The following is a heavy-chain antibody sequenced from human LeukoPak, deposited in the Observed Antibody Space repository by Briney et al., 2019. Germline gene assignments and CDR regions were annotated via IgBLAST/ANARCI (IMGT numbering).Heavy chain of an antibody. CDR3: ARSGHSSSWYYYFDY. Sequence: ASVKVSCKGSGYTFTGYYMDGVRQAPGQGEEWRGWINPNSGGTNYAQKFQGRVTMTRDTSISTAYMELSRLRSDDTAVYYCARSGHSSSWYYYFDYWGQGTLVTVSS. J-gene: IGHJ4*02. D-gene: IGHD6-13*01. CDR2: INPNSGGT. CDR1: GYTFTGYY. V-gene: IGHV1-2*02.